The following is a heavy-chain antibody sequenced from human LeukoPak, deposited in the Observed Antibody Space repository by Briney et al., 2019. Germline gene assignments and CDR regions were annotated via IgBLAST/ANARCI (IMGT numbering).Heavy chain of an antibody. D-gene: IGHD3-3*01. CDR3: ARASGVAREFDY. CDR2: ISYDGSNK. CDR1: GFTFSSYG. Sequence: GRSLRLSCAASGFTFSSYGMHWVRQAPGKGLEWVAVISYDGSNKYYADSVKGRFTISRDNSKNTLYLQMNSLRAEDTAVYYCARASGVAREFDYWGQGTLVTVSS. V-gene: IGHV3-30*03. J-gene: IGHJ4*02.